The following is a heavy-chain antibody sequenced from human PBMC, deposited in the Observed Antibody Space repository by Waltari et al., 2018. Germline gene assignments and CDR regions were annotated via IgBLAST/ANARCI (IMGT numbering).Heavy chain of an antibody. CDR1: GYTFINHG. CDR3: ARGDRIYYYYMDV. Sequence: QVQLVQSGAEMKKPGASVKVSCQASGYTFINHGVTWVRQAPGQGLEWLGWISPYNGNTNYAQKFKGRVTMTTDTSTSTAYMELRSLRFDDTAVYYCARGDRIYYYYMDVWGKGTTVIVSS. V-gene: IGHV1-18*01. J-gene: IGHJ6*03. CDR2: ISPYNGNT.